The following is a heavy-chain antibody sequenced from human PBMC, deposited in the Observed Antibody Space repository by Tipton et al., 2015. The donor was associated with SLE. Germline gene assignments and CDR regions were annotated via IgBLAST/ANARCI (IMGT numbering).Heavy chain of an antibody. V-gene: IGHV3-30*03. J-gene: IGHJ5*02. CDR1: GLTVSGYA. Sequence: SLRLSCAASGLTVSGYAMHWVRQAPGKGLEWVAVISDDGRSKDYADSVKGRFTISRDNSKNTLFLQMNSLRAEDTAVYYCAREGILTGGFDPWGQGTLVTVSS. D-gene: IGHD3-9*01. CDR2: ISDDGRSK. CDR3: AREGILTGGFDP.